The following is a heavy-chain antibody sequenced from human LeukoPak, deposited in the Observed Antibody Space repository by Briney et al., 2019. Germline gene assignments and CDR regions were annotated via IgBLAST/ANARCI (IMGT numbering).Heavy chain of an antibody. J-gene: IGHJ5*02. V-gene: IGHV4-59*12. CDR2: IYYSGST. CDR1: GGSISSYY. CDR3: ARDVVVVPAAIGWFDP. D-gene: IGHD2-2*01. Sequence: SETLSLTCTVSGGSISSYYWSWIRQPPGKGLEYIGYIYYSGSTNYNPSLKSRVTMSVDTSKNQFSLKLSSVTAADTAVYYCARDVVVVPAAIGWFDPWGQGTLVTVSS.